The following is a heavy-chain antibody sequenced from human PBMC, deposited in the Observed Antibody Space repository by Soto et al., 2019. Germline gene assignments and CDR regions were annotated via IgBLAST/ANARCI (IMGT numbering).Heavy chain of an antibody. CDR1: SDSIAGENW. V-gene: IGHV4-4*02. CDR3: ARVFSSGSGWMYYFDF. Sequence: QVQLQESGPGLVKPSETLSLTCTVSSDSIAGENWWSWVRQPPGMGLEWIGEIFHTGGTNNTPSLKGRVTMEVDKSKNQFSLKLISATAADTAVYYCARVFSSGSGWMYYFDFWGQGTLVSVSS. CDR2: IFHTGGT. D-gene: IGHD6-25*01. J-gene: IGHJ4*02.